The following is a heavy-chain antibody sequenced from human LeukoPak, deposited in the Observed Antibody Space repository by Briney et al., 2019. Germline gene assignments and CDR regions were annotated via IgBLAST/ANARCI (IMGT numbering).Heavy chain of an antibody. Sequence: KVSCKASGYTFTGYYMHWVRQAPGQGLEWMGWINPNSGGTNYAQKFQGRVTMTRDTSISTAYMELSRLRSDDTAVYYCARSGYCSGGSCSGQAFDIWGQGTMVTVSS. D-gene: IGHD2-15*01. CDR2: INPNSGGT. CDR1: GYTFTGYY. CDR3: ARSGYCSGGSCSGQAFDI. V-gene: IGHV1-2*02. J-gene: IGHJ3*02.